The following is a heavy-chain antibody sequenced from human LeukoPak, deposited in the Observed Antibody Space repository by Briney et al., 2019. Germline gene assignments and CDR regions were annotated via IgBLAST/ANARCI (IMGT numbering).Heavy chain of an antibody. D-gene: IGHD6-13*01. CDR2: MNPNSGNT. CDR1: GYTFTSYD. Sequence: ASVKVSCKASGYTFTSYDINWGRQATGQGLEWMGWMNPNSGNTGYAQKFQGRVTMTRNTSISTAYMELSSLRSEDTAVYYCARGRPKAAALPSLPFDPWGQGTLVTVSS. J-gene: IGHJ5*02. CDR3: ARGRPKAAALPSLPFDP. V-gene: IGHV1-8*01.